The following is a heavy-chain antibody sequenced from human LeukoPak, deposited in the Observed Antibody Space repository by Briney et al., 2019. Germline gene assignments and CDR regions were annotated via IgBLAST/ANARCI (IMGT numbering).Heavy chain of an antibody. CDR2: ISGSGGST. D-gene: IGHD3-10*01. Sequence: PGWSLRLSCAASGFTFSSYAMSWVRQAPGKGLEWVSAISGSGGSTYYADSVKGRFTISRDNSKNTLYLQMNSLRAEDTAVYYCAKASYYYGSGSPSTWGQGTLVTVSS. CDR1: GFTFSSYA. J-gene: IGHJ4*02. V-gene: IGHV3-23*01. CDR3: AKASYYYGSGSPST.